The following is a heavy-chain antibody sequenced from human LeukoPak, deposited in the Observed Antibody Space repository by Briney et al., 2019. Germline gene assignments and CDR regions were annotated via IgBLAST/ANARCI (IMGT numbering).Heavy chain of an antibody. D-gene: IGHD4-17*01. Sequence: GGSLRLSCAASGFTFSGYGMHWVRQAPGKGLEWGAVIWYDGSNKYYTESVKGTFTTSRDNTKTKLYLKMNSLRAEDTAVYDCAKRSVTTFGAADYWGQGTLVTVSS. CDR1: GFTFSGYG. V-gene: IGHV3-33*06. CDR2: IWYDGSNK. J-gene: IGHJ4*02. CDR3: AKRSVTTFGAADY.